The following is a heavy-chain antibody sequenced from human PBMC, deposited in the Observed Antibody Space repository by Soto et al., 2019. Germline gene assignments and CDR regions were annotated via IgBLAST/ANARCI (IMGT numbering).Heavy chain of an antibody. D-gene: IGHD6-13*01. CDR1: GFTFDDYA. Sequence: EVQLVESGGGLVQPGRSLRLSRAASGFTFDDYAMHWVRQAPGKGLGWVSGISWNSGSIGYADSVKGRFTISRDNAKNSLYLQMNSLRAEDTVLYYCAKVQAAAAGYAFDIWGQGTMVTVSS. V-gene: IGHV3-9*01. CDR2: ISWNSGSI. CDR3: AKVQAAAAGYAFDI. J-gene: IGHJ3*02.